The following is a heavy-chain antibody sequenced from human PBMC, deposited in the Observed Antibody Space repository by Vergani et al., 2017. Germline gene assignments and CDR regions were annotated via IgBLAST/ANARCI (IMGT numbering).Heavy chain of an antibody. J-gene: IGHJ6*02. Sequence: QVQLVESGGGLVKPGGSLRLSCAASGFTFSDYYMSRIRQAPGKGLEWVSYISSSSSYTNYADSVKGRFTISRDNAKNSLYLQMNSLRAEDTAVYYCARKYSSSWYGGDGMDVWGQGTTVTVSS. CDR2: ISSSSSYT. CDR3: ARKYSSSWYGGDGMDV. CDR1: GFTFSDYY. V-gene: IGHV3-11*05. D-gene: IGHD6-13*01.